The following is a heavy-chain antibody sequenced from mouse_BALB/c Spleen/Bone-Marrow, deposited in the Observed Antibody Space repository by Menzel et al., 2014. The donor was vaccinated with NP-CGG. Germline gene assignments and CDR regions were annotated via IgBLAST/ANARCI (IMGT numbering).Heavy chain of an antibody. CDR1: GFNIKDTY. Sequence: EVKLMESGAELVKPGASVKLSCTASGFNIKDTYMHWVKQRPEQGLEWIGRIDPANGNTKYDPKFQGKATITADTSSNTAYLQLSSLTSEDTAVYYCATMITGWYFDVWGAGTTVTVSS. CDR2: IDPANGNT. J-gene: IGHJ1*01. D-gene: IGHD2-4*01. V-gene: IGHV14-3*02. CDR3: ATMITGWYFDV.